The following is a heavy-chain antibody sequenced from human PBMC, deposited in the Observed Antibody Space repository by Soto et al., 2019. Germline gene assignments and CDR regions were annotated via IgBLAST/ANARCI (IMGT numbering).Heavy chain of an antibody. Sequence: GGSLRLSCAASGFTFSNYAMSWVRQAPGKGLEWVLGISGSGGSTYYADSVKGRFTISRDNSRTTLYLQMNSLRGEDTAAYYCEKEGSSYYFYYGLDVWGQGTTVTVSS. CDR3: EKEGSSYYFYYGLDV. CDR1: GFTFSNYA. J-gene: IGHJ6*02. CDR2: ISGSGGST. V-gene: IGHV3-23*01. D-gene: IGHD6-6*01.